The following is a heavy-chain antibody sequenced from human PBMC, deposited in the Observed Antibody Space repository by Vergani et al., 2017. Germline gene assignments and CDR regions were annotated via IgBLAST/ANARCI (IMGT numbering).Heavy chain of an antibody. D-gene: IGHD3-10*01. Sequence: QVQLQESGPGLVKPSQTLSLTCTVSGGSISSGGYYWSWIRQHPGKGLEWIGYIYYSGSTYYNPSLKSRVTISVDTSKNHFSLKLSSVIAADTAVYYCARNIRGHRWFGETQQPEDWYFELWGRGTLVTVSS. CDR2: IYYSGST. J-gene: IGHJ2*01. V-gene: IGHV4-31*03. CDR1: GGSISSGGYY. CDR3: ARNIRGHRWFGETQQPEDWYFEL.